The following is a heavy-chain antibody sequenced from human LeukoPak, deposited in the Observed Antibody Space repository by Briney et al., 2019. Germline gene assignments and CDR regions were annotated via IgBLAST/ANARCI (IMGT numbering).Heavy chain of an antibody. CDR3: VAMGGSYLNYYYYGMDV. J-gene: IGHJ6*02. Sequence: GASVKVSCKASGYTFTSYDINWVRQATGQGLEWMGWMNPNSGNTGYAQKFQGRVTMTRNTSISTAYMELSSLRSEDTAVYYCVAMGGSYLNYYYYGMDVWGQGTTVTVSS. V-gene: IGHV1-8*01. CDR2: MNPNSGNT. CDR1: GYTFTSYD. D-gene: IGHD1-26*01.